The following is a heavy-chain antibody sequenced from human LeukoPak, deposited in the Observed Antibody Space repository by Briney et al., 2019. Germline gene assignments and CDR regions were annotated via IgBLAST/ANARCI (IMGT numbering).Heavy chain of an antibody. CDR2: IYPGDSDT. CDR3: ARHTYYYDSSGYYAYY. CDR1: GYSFTSYW. D-gene: IGHD3-22*01. V-gene: IGHV5-51*01. Sequence: GESLKISCKGSGYSFTSYWIGWVRQMPGKGLEWMGIIYPGDSDTRYSPSFQGQVTISADKSISTAYLQWSSLKASDTAMYYCARHTYYYDSSGYYAYYWGQGTLVTVSS. J-gene: IGHJ4*02.